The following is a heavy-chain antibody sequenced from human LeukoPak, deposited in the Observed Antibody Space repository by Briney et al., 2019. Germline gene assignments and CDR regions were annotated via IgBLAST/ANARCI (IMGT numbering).Heavy chain of an antibody. V-gene: IGHV1-2*07. CDR3: ARGGPNHGFEY. D-gene: IGHD1-14*01. Sequence: GASVKVSCKASGYTFTSYWMHWLRQAPGQGLEWMGWVITNNGDTKYAHKYQGRVTMTRDTSINTVYMELSMVTSDDTAMYYCARGGPNHGFEYWGQGILVTVSS. CDR1: GYTFTSYW. CDR2: VITNNGDT. J-gene: IGHJ4*02.